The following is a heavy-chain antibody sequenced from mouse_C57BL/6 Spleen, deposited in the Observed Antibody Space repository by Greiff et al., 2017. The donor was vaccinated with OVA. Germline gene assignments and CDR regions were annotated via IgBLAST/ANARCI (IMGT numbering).Heavy chain of an antibody. CDR3: ARKGSGTRAMDY. V-gene: IGHV1-42*01. CDR1: GYSFTGYY. CDR2: INPSTGGT. J-gene: IGHJ4*01. Sequence: VQLQQSGPELVKPGASVKISCKASGYSFTGYYMNWVKQSPEKSLEWIGEINPSTGGTTYNQKFKAKATLTVDKSSSTAYMQLKSLTSEDSAVYYCARKGSGTRAMDYWGQGTSVTVSS. D-gene: IGHD3-2*02.